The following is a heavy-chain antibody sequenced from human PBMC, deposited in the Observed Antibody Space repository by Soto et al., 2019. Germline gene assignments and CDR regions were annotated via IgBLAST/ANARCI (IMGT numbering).Heavy chain of an antibody. J-gene: IGHJ6*03. Sequence: SEKVSCPASGFDFGIFGIQFLRQTRGRGLEWIGWIVVASGRTNYARQFQGRVAFSRDMSSTTAYMDLYDLKSDDTAVYGCSADHPHTAIGWSVCGKGPQVTGSS. CDR3: SADHPHTAIGWSV. V-gene: IGHV1-58*02. CDR2: IVVASGRT. CDR1: GFDFGIFG. D-gene: IGHD2-8*01.